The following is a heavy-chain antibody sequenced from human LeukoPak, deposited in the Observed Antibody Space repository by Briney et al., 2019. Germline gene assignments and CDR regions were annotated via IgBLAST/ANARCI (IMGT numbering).Heavy chain of an antibody. CDR2: IYHSGST. D-gene: IGHD3-10*01. V-gene: IGHV4-38-2*02. CDR1: GYSISSGYY. CDR3: ARARKTYYYGSGARYYMDV. Sequence: PSETLSLTCTVSGYSISSGYYWGWIRQPPGKGLEWIGSIYHSGSTYYNPSLKSRVTISVDTSKNQFSLKLSSVTAADTAVYYCARARKTYYYGSGARYYMDVWGKGTTVTISS. J-gene: IGHJ6*03.